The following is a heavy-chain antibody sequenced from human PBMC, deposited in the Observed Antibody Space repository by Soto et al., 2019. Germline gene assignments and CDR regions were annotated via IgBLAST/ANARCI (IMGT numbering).Heavy chain of an antibody. D-gene: IGHD5-18*01. V-gene: IGHV4-38-2*02. CDR3: ARDTAMAQFDY. Sequence: PSETLSLTCAVSGYSISSGYYCGWIRQPPGKGLEWIGSIYHSGSTYYNPSLKSRVTISVDTSKNQFSLKLSSVTAADTAVYYCARDTAMAQFDYWGQGTLVTVSS. CDR2: IYHSGST. CDR1: GYSISSGYY. J-gene: IGHJ4*02.